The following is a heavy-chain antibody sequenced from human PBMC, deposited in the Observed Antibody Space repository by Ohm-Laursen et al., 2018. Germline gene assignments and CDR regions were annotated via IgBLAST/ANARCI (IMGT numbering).Heavy chain of an antibody. CDR1: GFTFSSYW. Sequence: SLRLSCAATGFTFSSYWMHWVRQGPGKGLVWVSGIKGDGGRINYADSVKGRFTISRDNAKNTLYLQMNGLRVEDTAVYYCLSGSGYSSTWGQGTMVTVSS. J-gene: IGHJ3*01. D-gene: IGHD3-22*01. CDR2: IKGDGGRI. CDR3: LSGSGYSST. V-gene: IGHV3-74*01.